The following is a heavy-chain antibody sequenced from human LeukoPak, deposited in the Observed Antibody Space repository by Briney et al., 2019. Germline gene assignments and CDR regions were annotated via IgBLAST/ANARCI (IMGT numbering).Heavy chain of an antibody. CDR3: ARSEETFSYGSGNYYSFDS. Sequence: ASVKVSCKASADIFTRYDINWVRQAPGQGLEWVGWMSPNSGNTGYAQKFQDRVTMTRDTSISTAYMELSSLRSEDTALYYCARSEETFSYGSGNYYSFDSWGQGTLVTVSS. V-gene: IGHV1-8*01. J-gene: IGHJ4*02. CDR1: ADIFTRYD. D-gene: IGHD3-10*01. CDR2: MSPNSGNT.